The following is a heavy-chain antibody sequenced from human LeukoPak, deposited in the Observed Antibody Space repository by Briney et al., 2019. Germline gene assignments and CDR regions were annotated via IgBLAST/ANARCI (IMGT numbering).Heavy chain of an antibody. Sequence: SQTLSLTCTVSGGSISSGAYYWSWIRQHPGKGLEWIGYIYYSGSTYYNPSLMSRVTISVDTSKNQFSLNLTSVTAADTAVYYCARVIHYYGSGGYPFPVRMDVWGQGTAV. CDR2: IYYSGST. J-gene: IGHJ6*02. V-gene: IGHV4-31*03. D-gene: IGHD3-22*01. CDR1: GGSISSGAYY. CDR3: ARVIHYYGSGGYPFPVRMDV.